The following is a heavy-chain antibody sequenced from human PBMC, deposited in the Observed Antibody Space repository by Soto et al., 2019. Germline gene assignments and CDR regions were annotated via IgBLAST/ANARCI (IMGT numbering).Heavy chain of an antibody. CDR3: ARVDYDILTGYSPLGAGAFDI. J-gene: IGHJ3*02. V-gene: IGHV1-3*01. D-gene: IGHD3-9*01. CDR1: GYTFTSYA. Sequence: ASVKVSCKASGYTFTSYAMHWVRQAPGQRLEWMGWINAGNGNTKYSQKFQGRVTITRDTSASTAYMELSSLRSEDTAVYYCARVDYDILTGYSPLGAGAFDIWGQGTMVTVSS. CDR2: INAGNGNT.